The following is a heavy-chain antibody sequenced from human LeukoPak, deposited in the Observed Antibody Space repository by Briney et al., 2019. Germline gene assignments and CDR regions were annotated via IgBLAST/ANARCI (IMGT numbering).Heavy chain of an antibody. J-gene: IGHJ4*02. D-gene: IGHD3-22*01. CDR2: ISGSGGST. V-gene: IGHV3-23*01. CDR1: GFTFSSYA. CDR3: AKTGDISGFYYGVDY. Sequence: GGSLRLSCVASGFTFSSYAMTWVRQAPGKGLEWVSAISGSGGSTYYADSVKGRFTISRDNSKNTLYVQMNSLRAEDTAVYYCAKTGDISGFYYGVDYWGQGTLVTVSS.